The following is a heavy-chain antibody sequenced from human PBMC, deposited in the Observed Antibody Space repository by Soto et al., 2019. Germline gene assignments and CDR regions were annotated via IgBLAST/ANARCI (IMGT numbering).Heavy chain of an antibody. CDR3: AKRGLGYFSTTSGRPRWFDS. CDR1: GFTFSNYA. CDR2: ISGSGDST. J-gene: IGHJ5*01. V-gene: IGHV3-23*01. D-gene: IGHD2-2*01. Sequence: AGSLRLACAASGFTFSNYAMSWVRQAPGKGLEWVSAISGSGDSTYYADSVKGRFTISRNNSKNTLYLQNNSLRAENTAVYYGAKRGLGYFSTTSGRPRWFDSWGQGTLVTVSS.